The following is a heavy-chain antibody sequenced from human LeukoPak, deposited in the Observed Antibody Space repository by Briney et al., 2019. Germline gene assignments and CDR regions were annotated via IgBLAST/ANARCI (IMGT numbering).Heavy chain of an antibody. Sequence: SVKVSCKASGYTFTSYHMHWVRQAPGQGLEWMGGIIPIFGTANYAQKFQGRVTITADESTSTAYMELSSLRSEDTAVYYCARDLYYYDSSGYYPEYFDYWGQGTLVTVSS. V-gene: IGHV1-69*13. D-gene: IGHD3-22*01. J-gene: IGHJ4*02. CDR1: GYTFTSYH. CDR3: ARDLYYYDSSGYYPEYFDY. CDR2: IIPIFGTA.